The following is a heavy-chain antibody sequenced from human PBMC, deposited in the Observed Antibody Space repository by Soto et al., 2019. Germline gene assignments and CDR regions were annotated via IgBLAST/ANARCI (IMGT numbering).Heavy chain of an antibody. CDR3: ARAPYYYDSSGYSDY. V-gene: IGHV1-2*02. J-gene: IGHJ4*02. CDR2: INPNSGGT. CDR1: GYTFTGYY. D-gene: IGHD3-22*01. Sequence: ASVKVSCKASGYTFTGYYMHWVRQAPGQGLEWMGWINPNSGGTNYAQKFQGRVTMTRDTSISTAYMELSRLRSDDTAVYYCARAPYYYDSSGYSDYWGQGTLVTVS.